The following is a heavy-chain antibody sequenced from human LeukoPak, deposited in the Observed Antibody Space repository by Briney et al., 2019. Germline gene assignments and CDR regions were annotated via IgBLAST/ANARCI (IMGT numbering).Heavy chain of an antibody. D-gene: IGHD3-22*01. CDR3: ARHFNYYDSSGRGYFDY. CDR2: IYYSGST. V-gene: IGHV4-39*01. J-gene: IGHJ4*02. Sequence: SETLSLTCTVSGGSLSSSSYYWGWIRQPPGKGLEWIGSIYYSGSTYYNPSLKSRVTISVDTSKNQFSLKLSSVTAADTAVYYCARHFNYYDSSGRGYFDYWGQGTLVTVSS. CDR1: GGSLSSSSYY.